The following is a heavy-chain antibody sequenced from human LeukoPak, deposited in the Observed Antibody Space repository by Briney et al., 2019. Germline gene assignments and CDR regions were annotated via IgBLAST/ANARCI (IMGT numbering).Heavy chain of an antibody. CDR1: GGSVTSYY. CDR3: ARVSDLAAAGTYDY. Sequence: SETLSLTCTVSGGSVTSYYWSWIRQPPGKGLEWIGNIHYSGSSGSTNYNPSLTSRVTTSVDTSTNQLSLRLSSVTAADTAVYYCARVSDLAAAGTYDYWGQGTLVTVSS. D-gene: IGHD6-13*01. CDR2: IHYSGSSGST. V-gene: IGHV4-59*02. J-gene: IGHJ4*02.